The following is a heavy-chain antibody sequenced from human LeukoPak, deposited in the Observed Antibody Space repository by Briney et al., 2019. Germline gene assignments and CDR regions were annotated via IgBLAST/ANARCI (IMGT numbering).Heavy chain of an antibody. Sequence: AVKVSCKASGGTFSSYAISWVRQAPGQGLEWMGGIITIFDTANYAQKFQGRVTITADESTSTAYMELSSLRSEDTAVYYCASRDIVVVPAAMRRDYYYYGMDVWGQGTTVTVAS. J-gene: IGHJ6*02. CDR3: ASRDIVVVPAAMRRDYYYYGMDV. V-gene: IGHV1-69*01. CDR1: GGTFSSYA. D-gene: IGHD2-2*01. CDR2: IITIFDTA.